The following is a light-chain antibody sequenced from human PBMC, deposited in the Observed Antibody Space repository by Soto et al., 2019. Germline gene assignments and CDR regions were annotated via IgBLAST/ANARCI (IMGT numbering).Light chain of an antibody. J-gene: IGLJ3*02. CDR1: SSDVGGYDY. CDR3: SSYAGSNNLRM. CDR2: EVN. V-gene: IGLV2-8*01. Sequence: QSALTQPPSASGSPGQSVTISCAGTSSDVGGYDYVSWYQQHPGKAPKLIIYEVNKRPSGVPDRFSGSKSANTASLTVSGLQAEDEADYYCSSYAGSNNLRMFCGGTKLTVL.